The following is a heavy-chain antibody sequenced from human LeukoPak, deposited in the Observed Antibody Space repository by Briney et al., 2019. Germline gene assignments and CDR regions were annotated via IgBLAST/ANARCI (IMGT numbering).Heavy chain of an antibody. D-gene: IGHD3-22*01. CDR1: GYTFSDFS. Sequence: GGSLTLSCAASGYTFSDFSVNWVSQAPGKGLEWVSSISVRSNYRYYADSVRGRFTISRDDARDSLFLQMNSLRAEDTAVYFCVRLRRNNDRSGYYYYYDYWGQGTLVTVSS. CDR3: VRLRRNNDRSGYYYYYDY. CDR2: ISVRSNYR. V-gene: IGHV3-21*01. J-gene: IGHJ4*02.